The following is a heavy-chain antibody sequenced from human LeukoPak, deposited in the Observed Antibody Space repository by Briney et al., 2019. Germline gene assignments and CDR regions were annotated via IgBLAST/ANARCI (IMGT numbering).Heavy chain of an antibody. CDR1: GGSISSSSYY. CDR2: IYYSGST. J-gene: IGHJ5*02. CDR3: ARTPSAVVVPAAVGFDP. D-gene: IGHD2-2*01. Sequence: SETLSLTCTVSGGSISSSSYYWGWIRQPPGKGLEWIGSIYYSGSTHYNPSLKSRVTLSVEMSKNQFSLKLRSVTAADTAVYYCARTPSAVVVPAAVGFDPWGQGTLVTVSS. V-gene: IGHV4-39*07.